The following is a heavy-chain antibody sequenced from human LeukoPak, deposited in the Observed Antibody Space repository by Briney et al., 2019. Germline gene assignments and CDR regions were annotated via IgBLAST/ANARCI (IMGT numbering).Heavy chain of an antibody. D-gene: IGHD2-15*01. CDR1: GFTFSSYA. V-gene: IGHV3-23*01. CDR2: ISGSGGST. J-gene: IGHJ4*02. Sequence: GGSLRLSCAASGFTFSSYAMSWVRQAPGKGLEWVSAISGSGGSTYYADSVKGRFTISRDNSKNTLYLQMNSLRAEDTAVYYCAKRRDIVVVVAARDYFDYWGQGTLVNVSS. CDR3: AKRRDIVVVVAARDYFDY.